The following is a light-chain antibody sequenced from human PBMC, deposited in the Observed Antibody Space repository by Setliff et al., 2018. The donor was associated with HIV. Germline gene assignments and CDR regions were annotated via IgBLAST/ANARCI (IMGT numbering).Light chain of an antibody. CDR3: CSNTGSNTYV. J-gene: IGLJ1*01. CDR2: QAS. CDR1: RNDVGRYDL. Sequence: QSVLTQPASVSGSPGQSITISCSGTRNDVGRYDLVSWYQQHPRKAPKLMIYQASRRPSGVSNRFSASKSGNTASLTISGLQAEDEADYYCCSNTGSNTYVFGTGTKVTVL. V-gene: IGLV2-23*01.